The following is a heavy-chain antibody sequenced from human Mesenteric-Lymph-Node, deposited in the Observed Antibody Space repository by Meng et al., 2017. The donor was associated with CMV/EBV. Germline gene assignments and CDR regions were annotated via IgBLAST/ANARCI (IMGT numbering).Heavy chain of an antibody. CDR1: GFTFSHYW. CDR3: VRAEWGDS. D-gene: IGHD3-16*01. CDR2: IKKDGSDT. J-gene: IGHJ5*01. Sequence: GESLKISCAASGFTFSHYWMTWVRQAPGKGLEWMAKIKKDGSDTDYVDSVKGRFTISRDNAKTSVYLQMDSLRVEDTAIYYCVRAEWGDSWGQGTLVTVSS. V-gene: IGHV3-7*04.